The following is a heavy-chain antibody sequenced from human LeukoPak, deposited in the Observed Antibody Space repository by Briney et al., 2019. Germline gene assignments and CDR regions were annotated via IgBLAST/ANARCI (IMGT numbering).Heavy chain of an antibody. CDR2: INPSGGST. CDR1: GYTFTSYY. Sequence: GASVKVFCKASGYTFTSYYMHWVRQAPGQGLEWMGIINPSGGSTSYAQKFQGRVTMTRDTSTSTVYMELSSLRSEDTAVYYCARDVATIFGVVIIPSYYYGMDVWGQGTTVTVSS. J-gene: IGHJ6*02. D-gene: IGHD3-3*01. V-gene: IGHV1-46*01. CDR3: ARDVATIFGVVIIPSYYYGMDV.